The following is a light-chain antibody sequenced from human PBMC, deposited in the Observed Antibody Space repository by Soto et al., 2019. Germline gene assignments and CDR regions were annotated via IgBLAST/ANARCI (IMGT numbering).Light chain of an antibody. J-gene: IGKJ5*01. CDR2: EVS. CDR1: QSLLHITGETF. Sequence: DVVRTQTPLSMSLAPGQPASISCQSSQSLLHITGETFLFWYLQKPGQYPQILIYEVSTRVSGVPDRFSGSGSGTDFKLEISRVETDDVGIYYCMQRTQLPPTFGQGTRLEI. V-gene: IGKV2D-29*02. CDR3: MQRTQLPPT.